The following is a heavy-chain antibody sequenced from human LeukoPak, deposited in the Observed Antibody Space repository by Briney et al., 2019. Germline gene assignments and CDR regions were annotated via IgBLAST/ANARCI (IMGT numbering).Heavy chain of an antibody. D-gene: IGHD6-13*01. CDR3: ARGGEYSISWYGNLNY. Sequence: GGSLSLSCAASGFTFSDYYMSWIRPAPGKGLEWVSYISSSGSTIYYADSVKGRFTISRDNAKNSLYLQMNSLRAEDTAVYYCARGGEYSISWYGNLNYWGQGTLVTVSS. CDR1: GFTFSDYY. V-gene: IGHV3-11*01. J-gene: IGHJ4*02. CDR2: ISSSGSTI.